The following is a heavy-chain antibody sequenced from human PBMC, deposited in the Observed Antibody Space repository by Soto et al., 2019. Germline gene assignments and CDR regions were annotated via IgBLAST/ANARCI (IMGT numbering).Heavy chain of an antibody. J-gene: IGHJ4*02. Sequence: QITLKESGPTQVKPTQTLTLTCSFSGFSLNTDGEGVGWVRQPPGEALEWLALMYWDDYERYSPSLNTRLTITKDPSKNQVVLIMTNMDPVDTATYYCAHSRNLITEDAQVGDFDYWGQGTLVTVSS. CDR2: MYWDDYE. V-gene: IGHV2-5*02. CDR1: GFSLNTDGEG. D-gene: IGHD3-10*01. CDR3: AHSRNLITEDAQVGDFDY.